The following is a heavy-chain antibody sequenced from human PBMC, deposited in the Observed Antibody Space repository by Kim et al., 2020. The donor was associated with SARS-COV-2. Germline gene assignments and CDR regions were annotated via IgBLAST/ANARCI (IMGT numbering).Heavy chain of an antibody. Sequence: SETLSLTCTVSGGSISSSSYYWGWIRQPPGKGLEWIGSIYYSGSTYYNPSLKSRVTISVDTSKNQFSLKLSSVTAADTAVYYCARDGVYYDSSGYSGYWGQGTLVTVSS. CDR2: IYYSGST. CDR1: GGSISSSSYY. J-gene: IGHJ4*02. V-gene: IGHV4-39*07. CDR3: ARDGVYYDSSGYSGY. D-gene: IGHD3-22*01.